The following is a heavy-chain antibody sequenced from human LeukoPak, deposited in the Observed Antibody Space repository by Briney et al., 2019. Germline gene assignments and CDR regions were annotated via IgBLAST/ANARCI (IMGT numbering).Heavy chain of an antibody. CDR1: GFTFSSYE. D-gene: IGHD6-13*01. CDR3: ARGRRYSSSWEDDY. Sequence: PGGSLRLSCAASGFTFSSYEMTWVRQAPGKGLEWVSYIKGGGSPIHYADSVKGRFTISRDNAKNTLYLQMNSLRAEDTAVYYCARGRRYSSSWEDDYWGQGTLVTVSS. V-gene: IGHV3-48*03. J-gene: IGHJ4*02. CDR2: IKGGGSPI.